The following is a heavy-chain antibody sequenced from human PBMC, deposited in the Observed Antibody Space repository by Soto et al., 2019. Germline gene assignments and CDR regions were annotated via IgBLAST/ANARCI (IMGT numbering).Heavy chain of an antibody. V-gene: IGHV1-69*13. Sequence: SVKVSCKASGGTFSSYAISWVRQAPGQGLEWMGGIIPIFGTANYAQKFQGRVTITADESTSTASMEPSSLRSEDTAVHYCARESRFCCGGSRHFPPGIDYWGQGTLVTVSS. CDR1: GGTFSSYA. J-gene: IGHJ4*02. D-gene: IGHD2-15*01. CDR2: IIPIFGTA. CDR3: ARESRFCCGGSRHFPPGIDY.